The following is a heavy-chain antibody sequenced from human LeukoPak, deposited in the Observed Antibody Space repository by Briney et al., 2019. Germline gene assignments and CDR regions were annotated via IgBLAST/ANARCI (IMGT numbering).Heavy chain of an antibody. CDR3: AIEYSSSVGPYGMDV. CDR2: IIPIFGTA. D-gene: IGHD6-6*01. V-gene: IGHV1-69*13. J-gene: IGHJ6*02. Sequence: ASVTVSCKASGGTFSSYAISWVRQAPGQGLEWMGGIIPIFGTANYAQKFQGRVTITADESTSTAYMELSSLRSEDTAVYYCAIEYSSSVGPYGMDVWGQGTTVTVSS. CDR1: GGTFSSYA.